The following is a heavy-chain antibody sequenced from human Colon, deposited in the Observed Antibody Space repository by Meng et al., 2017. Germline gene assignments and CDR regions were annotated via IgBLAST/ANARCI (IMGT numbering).Heavy chain of an antibody. CDR1: GYTFTGYY. CDR3: TRCRDGHGSGWYNPDY. D-gene: IGHD6-19*01. V-gene: IGHV1-2*02. Sequence: ASVKVSCKASGYTFTGYYMHWVRQAPGQGLEWMGWINPNSGGTNYAQKFQGRVTMTRDTSISTAYMELSRLRSDDTAVYYCTRCRDGHGSGWYNPDYWVQGTLVTVSS. J-gene: IGHJ4*02. CDR2: INPNSGGT.